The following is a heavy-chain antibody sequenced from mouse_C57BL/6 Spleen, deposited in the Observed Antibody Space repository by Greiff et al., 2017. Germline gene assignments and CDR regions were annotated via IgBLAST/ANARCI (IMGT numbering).Heavy chain of an antibody. Sequence: EVKLVESGGGLVKPGGSLKLSCAASGFTFSDYGMHWVRQAPEKGLEWVAYISSGSSTSYYADTVKGRFTISRDNAKNTLFLQMTSLRSEDTAMYYCAREEGGFAYWGQGTLVTVSA. CDR2: ISSGSSTS. V-gene: IGHV5-17*01. J-gene: IGHJ3*01. CDR1: GFTFSDYG. CDR3: AREEGGFAY.